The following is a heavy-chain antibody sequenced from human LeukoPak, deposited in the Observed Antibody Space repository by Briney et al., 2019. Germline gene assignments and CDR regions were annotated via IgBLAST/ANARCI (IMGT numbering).Heavy chain of an antibody. Sequence: PGGSLRLSCATSGFTFSSYTMNWVRQAPGKGLEWVSSVDTTRDYIYYADSVRGRFTISRDNAKNSLYLQMNTLRAEDTAVYYCARWSHVSGRWFLDNWGRGTLVSVSS. CDR3: ARWSHVSGRWFLDN. D-gene: IGHD3-10*01. CDR1: GFTFSSYT. J-gene: IGHJ4*02. V-gene: IGHV3-21*04. CDR2: VDTTRDYI.